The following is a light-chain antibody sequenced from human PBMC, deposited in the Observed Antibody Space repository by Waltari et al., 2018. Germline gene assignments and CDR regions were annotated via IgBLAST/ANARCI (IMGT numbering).Light chain of an antibody. CDR1: TTAF. CDR3: CSSSGGGTWV. Sequence: QSALTQPASMSGSPGQSITISCTSTTTAFVSWYQPLPGKAPRLLIFEGSKRPSGLSGRFSGSQSGNTASLTISGLEFDDQATYYCCSSSGGGTWVFGGGTELAVL. V-gene: IGLV2-23*01. CDR2: EGS. J-gene: IGLJ3*02.